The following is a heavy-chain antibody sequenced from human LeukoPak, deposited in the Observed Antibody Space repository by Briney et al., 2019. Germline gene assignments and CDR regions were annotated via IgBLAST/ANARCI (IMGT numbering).Heavy chain of an antibody. CDR1: GYTFTGYY. D-gene: IGHD3-10*01. Sequence: ASVKVSRKASGYTFTGYYMHWVRQAPGQGLEWMGWINPNSGGTNYAQKFQGRVTMTRDTSISTAYMELSRLRSDDTAVYYCARVSMVRGVITTGNWFDPWGQGTLVTVSS. J-gene: IGHJ5*02. CDR2: INPNSGGT. V-gene: IGHV1-2*02. CDR3: ARVSMVRGVITTGNWFDP.